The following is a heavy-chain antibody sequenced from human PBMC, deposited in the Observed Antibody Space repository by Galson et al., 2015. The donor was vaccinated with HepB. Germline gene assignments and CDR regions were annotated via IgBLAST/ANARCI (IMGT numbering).Heavy chain of an antibody. CDR3: ASDCDGSGSFYNMLGY. V-gene: IGHV3-30*07. CDR2: ISSDYTSK. D-gene: IGHD3-10*01. Sequence: SLRLSCAVSGFTFSRHAFHWVRQAPGRGLEWVALISSDYTSKFYADSVMGRLTISRDNSKDTVYLQMNSLRDEDTAVYYCASDCDGSGSFYNMLGYWGQGTTATVSS. J-gene: IGHJ4*02. CDR1: GFTFSRHA.